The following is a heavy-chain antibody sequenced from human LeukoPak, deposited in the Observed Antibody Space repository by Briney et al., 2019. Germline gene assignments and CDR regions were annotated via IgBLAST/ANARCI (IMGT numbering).Heavy chain of an antibody. Sequence: PSETLSLTCSVSGGSLSSHYWSWIRQPPGKGLELIGHIHDTGSTFYNPFLRGRVTISLDTSKNQFSLRLSSVTAADTAVYYCAVGYCSGGSCCLPFDYWGQGTLVTVSS. CDR2: IHDTGST. D-gene: IGHD2-15*01. CDR1: GGSLSSHY. CDR3: AVGYCSGGSCCLPFDY. J-gene: IGHJ4*02. V-gene: IGHV4-59*11.